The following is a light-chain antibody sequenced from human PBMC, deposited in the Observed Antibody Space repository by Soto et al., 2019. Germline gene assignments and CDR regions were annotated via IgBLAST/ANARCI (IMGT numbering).Light chain of an antibody. CDR3: QQYYSTPWT. V-gene: IGKV4-1*01. CDR2: WAS. CDR1: QSLLHSSDNRNY. Sequence: EIVLAQFPGSLAVSLGESATIKCKSSQSLLHSSDNRNYLTWYQQKPGQPPKLLIYWASTRESGVPDRFSGSGSGTDFTLTISSLQAEDVAVYYCQQYYSTPWTFGQGTKVDIK. J-gene: IGKJ1*01.